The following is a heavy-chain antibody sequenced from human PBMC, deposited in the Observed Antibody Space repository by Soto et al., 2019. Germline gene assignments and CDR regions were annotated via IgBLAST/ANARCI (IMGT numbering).Heavy chain of an antibody. Sequence: GGSLRLSCAASGFTFSGSVLHWVRQASGKGLEWIGRITSKVKGYATAYAASVKGRFIITRDDSKNTAYLQMNSLEVEDTAVYFFASLVNTGVVRLVFYYGGRGPLATVSS. CDR3: ASLVNTGVVRLVFYY. V-gene: IGHV3-73*01. CDR1: GFTFSGSV. D-gene: IGHD5-18*01. CDR2: ITSKVKGYAT. J-gene: IGHJ4*02.